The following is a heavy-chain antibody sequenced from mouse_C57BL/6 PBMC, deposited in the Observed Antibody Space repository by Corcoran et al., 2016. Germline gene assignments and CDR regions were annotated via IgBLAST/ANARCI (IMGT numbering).Heavy chain of an antibody. CDR1: GFNIKNTY. J-gene: IGHJ2*01. CDR3: ASPITTVVAPDY. D-gene: IGHD1-1*01. CDR2: IDPANGNT. Sequence: EVQLQQSVAELVRPGASVKLSCTASGFNIKNTYMHWVKQRPEQGLEWVGRIDPANGNTKYAPKCQGKATITADTSSNTAYLQLSSLTSEDTANYYCASPITTVVAPDYWGQGTTLTVSS. V-gene: IGHV14-3*01.